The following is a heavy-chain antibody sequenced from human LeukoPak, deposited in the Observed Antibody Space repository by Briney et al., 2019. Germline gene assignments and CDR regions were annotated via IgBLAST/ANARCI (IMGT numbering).Heavy chain of an antibody. CDR3: VRVVPAALYYYYYMDV. J-gene: IGHJ6*03. CDR2: IYTRGST. CDR1: GGSISSGRYY. V-gene: IGHV4-61*02. D-gene: IGHD2-2*01. Sequence: PSHTLSLTCTVSGGSISSGRYYWSWPRQPAGKGLEWIGRIYTRGSTNYTPSLKSRVTMSVDTSKNQFSLKLSSVTAADTAVYYCVRVVPAALYYYYYMDVWGKGTTVTVSS.